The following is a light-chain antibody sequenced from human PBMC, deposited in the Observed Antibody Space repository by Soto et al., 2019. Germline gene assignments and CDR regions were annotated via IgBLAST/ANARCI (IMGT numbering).Light chain of an antibody. CDR1: QSLLHSNGYNY. Sequence: DIVMTQSPLSLPVTPGEPASMSCRSSQSLLHSNGYNYLGWFLQKPGQSPQLLIHLGSSRASGGPDRFSGSGSGTEFTLRISRVEAEDVGVYYCMQVLQPPLTFGGGTKVEIK. V-gene: IGKV2-28*01. J-gene: IGKJ4*01. CDR2: LGS. CDR3: MQVLQPPLT.